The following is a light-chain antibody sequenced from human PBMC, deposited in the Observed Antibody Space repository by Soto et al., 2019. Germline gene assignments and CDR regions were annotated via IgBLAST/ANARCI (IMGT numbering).Light chain of an antibody. Sequence: EIVMTQSPGTLSVSPGERATLSCRASQSVSSYLAWYQQRPGQAPRLLIYDASNRATGIPARFSGSGSGTDFTLTISSLEAEDFATYYCQQRSNWPPITFGQGTRLEIK. J-gene: IGKJ5*01. CDR3: QQRSNWPPIT. CDR1: QSVSSY. CDR2: DAS. V-gene: IGKV3-11*01.